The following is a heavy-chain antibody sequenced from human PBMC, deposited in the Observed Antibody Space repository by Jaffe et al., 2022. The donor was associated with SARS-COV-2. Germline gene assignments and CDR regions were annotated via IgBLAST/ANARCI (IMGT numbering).Heavy chain of an antibody. Sequence: EVQLVESGGGLVKPGGSLRLSCAASGFTFSSYSMNWVRQAPGKGLEWVSSISSSSSYIYYADSVKGRFTISRDNAKNSLYLQMNSLRAEDTAVYYCARVRAAWFGDAGDYWGQGTLVTVSS. CDR1: GFTFSSYS. V-gene: IGHV3-21*01. CDR2: ISSSSSYI. CDR3: ARVRAAWFGDAGDY. J-gene: IGHJ4*02. D-gene: IGHD3-10*01.